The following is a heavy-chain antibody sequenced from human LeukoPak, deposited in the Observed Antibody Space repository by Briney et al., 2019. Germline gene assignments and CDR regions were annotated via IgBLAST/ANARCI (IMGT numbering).Heavy chain of an antibody. CDR1: GFTFSSYW. Sequence: GGSLRLSCAASGFTFSSYWMHWVRQAPGKGLEWVSSISGTGDSTNYADSVKGRLTISRDNSKNTLYLQMNSLRAEDTAVYYCAANYGGKGDFDYWGQGTLVTVSS. CDR3: AANYGGKGDFDY. V-gene: IGHV3-23*01. CDR2: ISGTGDST. D-gene: IGHD4-23*01. J-gene: IGHJ4*02.